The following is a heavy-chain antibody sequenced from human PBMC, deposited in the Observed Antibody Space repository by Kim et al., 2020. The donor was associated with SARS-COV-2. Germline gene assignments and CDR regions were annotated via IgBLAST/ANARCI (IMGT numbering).Heavy chain of an antibody. CDR3: AKDMGTMVRGVIIFAVEYYYYGMDV. CDR1: GFTFDDYA. J-gene: IGHJ6*02. CDR2: ISGDGGST. D-gene: IGHD3-10*01. V-gene: IGHV3-43*02. Sequence: GGSLRLSCAASGFTFDDYAMHWVRQAPGKCLEWVSLISGDGGSTYYADSVKGRFTISRDNSKNSLYLQMNSLRTEDTALYYCAKDMGTMVRGVIIFAVEYYYYGMDVWGQGTTVTVSS.